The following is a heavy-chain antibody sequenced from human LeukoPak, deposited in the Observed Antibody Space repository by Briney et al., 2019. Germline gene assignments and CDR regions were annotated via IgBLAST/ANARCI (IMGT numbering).Heavy chain of an antibody. CDR1: GFTFSSYW. J-gene: IGHJ4*02. V-gene: IGHV3-7*03. Sequence: TGGSLRLSCAASGFTFSSYWMSWVRQAPGKGLEWVANIKQDGSEKYYVDSVKGRFTISRDNAKNSLYLQMNSLRAEDTALYYCAKDQTAMDLGIDYWGQGTLVTVSS. CDR3: AKDQTAMDLGIDY. D-gene: IGHD5-18*01. CDR2: IKQDGSEK.